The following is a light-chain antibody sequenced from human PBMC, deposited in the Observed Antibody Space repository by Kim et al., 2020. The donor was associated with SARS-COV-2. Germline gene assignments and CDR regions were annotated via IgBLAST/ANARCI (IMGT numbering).Light chain of an antibody. CDR2: DVS. J-gene: IGLJ1*01. CDR1: SSDVGNYNY. V-gene: IGLV2-11*01. Sequence: GASVTSSCTGTSSDVGNYNYVSWYQQHPGKAPKLIIYDVSKRPSGVPDRFSGSKSGNTASLIISGLQAEDEADYYCCSYAGIYTYVFGTGTKVTVL. CDR3: CSYAGIYTYV.